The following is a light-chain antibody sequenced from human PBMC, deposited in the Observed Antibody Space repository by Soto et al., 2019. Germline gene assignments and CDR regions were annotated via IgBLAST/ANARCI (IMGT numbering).Light chain of an antibody. CDR2: GNN. CDR3: QSYESSLSGYV. V-gene: IGLV1-40*01. Sequence: QSVLTQPPSVSGAPGQRVTISCTGSSSNIGAGYDVHWYQQLPGTAPKLLIYGNNNRPSGVPDRFSGSKSGTSASLAMTGLQAEDEADYYCQSYESSLSGYVFGTGTKVTVL. CDR1: SSNIGAGYD. J-gene: IGLJ1*01.